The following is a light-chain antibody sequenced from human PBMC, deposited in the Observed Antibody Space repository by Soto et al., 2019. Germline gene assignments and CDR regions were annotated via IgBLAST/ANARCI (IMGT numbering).Light chain of an antibody. V-gene: IGKV1-27*01. J-gene: IGKJ1*01. CDR2: AAS. Sequence: DIQMTQSPSSLSASVGDRVTITCRASQGIRNYLAWYQQKPGKVPRLLIDAASTLQSGVPSRFSGNGSGTDFTLTISSLQPEEVATYYCQKYNSAPRTVGQVTKVDIK. CDR1: QGIRNY. CDR3: QKYNSAPRT.